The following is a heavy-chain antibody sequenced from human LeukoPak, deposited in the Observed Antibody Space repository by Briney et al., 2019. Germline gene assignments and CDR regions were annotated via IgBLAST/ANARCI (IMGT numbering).Heavy chain of an antibody. D-gene: IGHD3-22*01. J-gene: IGHJ5*02. CDR2: IYYSGST. CDR3: ARGYYYDSSGYYSLAEA. V-gene: IGHV4-59*11. Sequence: SETLSLTCTVSVGSITNHYCNWIRQPPGKGLEWIGYIYYSGSTDYNPSLKSRVTISVDTSKNQFSLRLSSVTAADTAVYYCARGYYYDSSGYYSLAEAWGQGTLVTVSS. CDR1: VGSITNHY.